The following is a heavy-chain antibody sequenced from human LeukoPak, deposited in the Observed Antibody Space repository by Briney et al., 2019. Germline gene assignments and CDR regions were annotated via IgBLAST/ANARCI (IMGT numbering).Heavy chain of an antibody. J-gene: IGHJ4*02. V-gene: IGHV4-30-4*01. CDR2: IYYSGST. Sequence: SQTLSLTCTVSGGSFSSGNFYWYWIRQYPGRGLEWIGYIYYSGSTNYNPSLKSRVTISVDTSKNQFSLKLSSVTAADTAVYYCARGRTIYDYVWGSYRHPRGIFDYWGQGTLVTVSS. CDR1: GGSFSSGNFY. CDR3: ARGRTIYDYVWGSYRHPRGIFDY. D-gene: IGHD3-16*02.